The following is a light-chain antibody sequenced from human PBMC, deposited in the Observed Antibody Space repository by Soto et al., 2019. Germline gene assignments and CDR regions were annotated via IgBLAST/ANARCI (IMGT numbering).Light chain of an antibody. V-gene: IGLV1-44*01. Sequence: QSVLTQPPSASGTPGQRVTISCSGSSSNIGSSLVSWYQQFPGTAPKLLIYSNDQRPSGVPDRVSGSKSGTSASLAISGLQSGDEAEYSCAAWDDTLNAWVFGGGTQLTVL. CDR1: SSNIGSSL. CDR2: SND. J-gene: IGLJ3*02. CDR3: AAWDDTLNAWV.